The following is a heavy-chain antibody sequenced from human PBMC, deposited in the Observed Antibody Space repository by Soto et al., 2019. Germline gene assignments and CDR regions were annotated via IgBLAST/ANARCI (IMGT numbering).Heavy chain of an antibody. CDR3: AKPPYYYDYAFDI. J-gene: IGHJ3*02. CDR1: GFTFSSYA. CDR2: ISGSGGST. D-gene: IGHD3-22*01. V-gene: IGHV3-23*01. Sequence: GGSLRLSCAASGFTFSSYAMSWVRQAPGKGLEWVSAISGSGGSTYYADSVKGRFTISRDNSKNMLYLQMNSLRAEDTAVYYCAKPPYYYDYAFDIWGQGTMVTVSS.